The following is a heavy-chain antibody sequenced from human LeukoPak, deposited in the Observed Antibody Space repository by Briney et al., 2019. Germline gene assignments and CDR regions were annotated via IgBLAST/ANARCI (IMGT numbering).Heavy chain of an antibody. CDR2: IYSGGST. J-gene: IGHJ4*02. Sequence: PGGSLRLSCAASGFTVSSNYMSWVRQAPGKGLEWVSVIYSGGSTNYADSVKGRFTISRDNSKNTLYLQMNSLRAEDTALYYCAREKGWYYFDSWGQGTLATVSS. CDR3: AREKGWYYFDS. D-gene: IGHD6-19*01. CDR1: GFTVSSNY. V-gene: IGHV3-53*01.